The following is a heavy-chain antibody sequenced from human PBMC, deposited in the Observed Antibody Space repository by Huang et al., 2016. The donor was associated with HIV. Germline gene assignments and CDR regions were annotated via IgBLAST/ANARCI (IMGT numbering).Heavy chain of an antibody. D-gene: IGHD4-17*01. CDR3: ARGVPSVTTDENWFDP. CDR1: GGSFRPFS. V-gene: IGHV4-34*02. Sequence: QVQLQQWGAGLLKSSETLSLTCAVYGGSFRPFSWAWLRQPPGKGLEWFGEVNRDGLTNYNPSLKSRVAISLDTSKKQFSLKVTSMTAADTAVYYCARGVPSVTTDENWFDPWGQGTPVTVSS. J-gene: IGHJ5*02. CDR2: VNRDGLT.